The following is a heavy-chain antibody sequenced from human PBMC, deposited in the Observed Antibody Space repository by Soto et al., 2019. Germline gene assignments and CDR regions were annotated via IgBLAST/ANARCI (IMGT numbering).Heavy chain of an antibody. J-gene: IGHJ4*02. D-gene: IGHD2-15*01. V-gene: IGHV2-5*02. Sequence: QITLKESGPTLVKPTQTLTLTCTFSGFSLSSSGVGVGWIRQPPGKALEWLTFIYWDDDKRYSPSLKSRLTITKDTSKYQVVLTLPNMDPVDTATYYCARIVVSGITYYFDSWGPGTLLTVSS. CDR1: GFSLSSSGVG. CDR3: ARIVVSGITYYFDS. CDR2: IYWDDDK.